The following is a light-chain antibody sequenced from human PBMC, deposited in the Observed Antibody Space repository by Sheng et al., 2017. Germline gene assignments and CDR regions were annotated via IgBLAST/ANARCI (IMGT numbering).Light chain of an antibody. CDR2: DDS. J-gene: IGLJ1*01. V-gene: IGLV3-10*01. Sequence: SYELTQPPSVSVSPGQTARITCSGDALPTKYAYWFQQKSGQAPXMVIYDDSKRPSGIPERFSGSSSGTTATLTISGAQVDDEADYYCYSPDSTGFQGVFGAGTKVSVL. CDR3: YSPDSTGFQGV. CDR1: ALPTKY.